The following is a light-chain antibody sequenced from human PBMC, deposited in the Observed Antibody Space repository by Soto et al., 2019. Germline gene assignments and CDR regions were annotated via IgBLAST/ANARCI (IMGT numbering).Light chain of an antibody. J-gene: IGLJ1*01. V-gene: IGLV2-14*01. CDR1: SSDIGGYNY. Sequence: QSALAQPASVSGSPGQSITISCTGGSSDIGGYNYVSWYQQHPGRAPRLLILEVTNRPSGVPDRFSGSKSGNTASLIIRGLQAEDEADYFCSSYSSKTPPYVFXTGTKVTVL. CDR3: SSYSSKTPPYV. CDR2: EVT.